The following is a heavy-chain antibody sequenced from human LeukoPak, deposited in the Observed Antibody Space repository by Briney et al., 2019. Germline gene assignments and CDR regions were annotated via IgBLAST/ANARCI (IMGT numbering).Heavy chain of an antibody. CDR3: ARDAHNGYEFHDWFDP. CDR2: INPNSGGT. Sequence: ASAKVSCKASGYTFTDYYIHWMRQAPGQGLEWMGWINPNSGGTKYAQKFQGRVTMTTDTSISTAYMEMSRLTSDDTAVYYCARDAHNGYEFHDWFDPWGQGALVTVSS. D-gene: IGHD5-12*01. V-gene: IGHV1-2*02. CDR1: GYTFTDYY. J-gene: IGHJ5*02.